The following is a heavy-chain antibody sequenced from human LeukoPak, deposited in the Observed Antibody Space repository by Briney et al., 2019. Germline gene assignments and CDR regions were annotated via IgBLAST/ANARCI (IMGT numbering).Heavy chain of an antibody. CDR2: INSDGSRT. CDR1: GFTLSTYW. V-gene: IGHV3-74*01. D-gene: IGHD6-13*01. CDR3: ARGSWSAADTNIDY. J-gene: IGHJ4*02. Sequence: GGSLRLSCAASGFTLSTYWMHWVRQGPGKGLAWVSCINSDGSRTTYADSVKGRFTISRDNAKNTLYLQMNTLRVEDTAVYYCARGSWSAADTNIDYWGQGTLVTVSS.